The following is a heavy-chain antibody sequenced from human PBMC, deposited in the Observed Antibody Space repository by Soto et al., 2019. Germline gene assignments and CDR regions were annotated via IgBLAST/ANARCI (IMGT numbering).Heavy chain of an antibody. CDR2: IYWNDDK. J-gene: IGHJ3*02. CDR3: ARQTKWNPHDAFDI. CDR1: GFSLSTSGVG. V-gene: IGHV2-5*01. D-gene: IGHD1-1*01. Sequence: SGPTLVNPTQTLTMTCTFSGFSLSTSGVGVGWIRQPPGKALEWLALIYWNDDKRYSPSLKSRLTITKDTSKNQVVLTMTNMDPVDTATYYCARQTKWNPHDAFDIWGQGTMVTVSS.